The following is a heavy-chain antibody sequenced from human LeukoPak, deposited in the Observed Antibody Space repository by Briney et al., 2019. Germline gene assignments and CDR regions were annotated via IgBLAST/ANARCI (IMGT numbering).Heavy chain of an antibody. CDR3: ARDQRVTGRPDIDY. Sequence: PGGCETPSCAASGFTFRNHWMHWVRQTPGKGLVWVSRISSDGSSTTYADSVKGRFTISRDNAKNTLYLQMNNLRAEDTAMYYCARDQRVTGRPDIDYWGQGTLVTVSS. V-gene: IGHV3-74*03. CDR1: GFTFRNHW. D-gene: IGHD6-6*01. CDR2: ISSDGSST. J-gene: IGHJ4*02.